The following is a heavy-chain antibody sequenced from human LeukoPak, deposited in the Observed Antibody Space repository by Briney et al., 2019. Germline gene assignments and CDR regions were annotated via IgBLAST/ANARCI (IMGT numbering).Heavy chain of an antibody. CDR2: IRYDGSNK. D-gene: IGHD2-2*01. Sequence: TGGSLRLSCAASGFTFSSYGMHWVRQAPGKGLEWVAFIRYDGSNKYYADSVKGRFTISRDNSKNTLYLQMNSLRAEDTAVYYCAKDQILNSIVVVPAALDYWGQGTLVTVSS. V-gene: IGHV3-30*02. CDR1: GFTFSSYG. J-gene: IGHJ4*02. CDR3: AKDQILNSIVVVPAALDY.